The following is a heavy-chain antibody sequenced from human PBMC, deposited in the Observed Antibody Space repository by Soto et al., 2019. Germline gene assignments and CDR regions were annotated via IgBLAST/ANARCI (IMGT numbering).Heavy chain of an antibody. CDR1: GFTFNSYA. CDR3: AKDRTGYSSDWWDY. Sequence: GGSLRLSCAASGFTFNSYAMSWVRQAPGKGLEWVSAISGSGGSTYYADSVKGRFTISRDNSKNTLYLQMNSLRAEDTAVYYCAKDRTGYSSDWWDYWGQGTLVSVAS. V-gene: IGHV3-23*01. CDR2: ISGSGGST. D-gene: IGHD6-19*01. J-gene: IGHJ4*02.